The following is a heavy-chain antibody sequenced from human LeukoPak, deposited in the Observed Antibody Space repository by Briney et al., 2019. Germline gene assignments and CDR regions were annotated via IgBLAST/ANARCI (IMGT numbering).Heavy chain of an antibody. J-gene: IGHJ4*02. Sequence: PGGSLRLSCAASGFTFSSYSMNWVRQAPGKGLEWVSSISSSSSYIYYADSVKGRFTISRDNAKNSLYLQMNSLRAEDTAVYYCAKPKYSSGWYRFYFDYWGQGTLVTVSS. V-gene: IGHV3-21*04. D-gene: IGHD6-19*01. CDR1: GFTFSSYS. CDR3: AKPKYSSGWYRFYFDY. CDR2: ISSSSSYI.